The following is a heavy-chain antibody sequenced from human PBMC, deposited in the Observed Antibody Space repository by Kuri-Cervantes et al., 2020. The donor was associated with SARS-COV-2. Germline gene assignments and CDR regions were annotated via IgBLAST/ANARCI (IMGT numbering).Heavy chain of an antibody. CDR1: GYTFTGYY. V-gene: IGHV1-2*02. CDR3: ARGDSSSRYYYGMDV. Sequence: ASVKVSCKASGYTFTGYYMHWVRQAPGQGLEWMGWINPNSGGTNYAQKFQGRVTITADESTSTAYMELSSLRSEDTAVYYCARGDSSSRYYYGMDVWGQGTTVTVSS. J-gene: IGHJ6*02. CDR2: INPNSGGT. D-gene: IGHD6-6*01.